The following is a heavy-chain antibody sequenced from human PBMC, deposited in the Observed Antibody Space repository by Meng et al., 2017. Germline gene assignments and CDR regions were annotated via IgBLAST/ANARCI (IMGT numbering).Heavy chain of an antibody. CDR2: ISSSGSTI. CDR1: GFTFSSYE. Sequence: GESLKISYAASGFTFSSYEMNWVRQAPGKGLEWVSYISSSGSTIYYADSVKGRFTISRDNAKNSLYLQMNSLRAEDTAVYYCTRDASWIQYDAFDIWGQGTMVTVSS. CDR3: TRDASWIQYDAFDI. J-gene: IGHJ3*02. V-gene: IGHV3-48*03. D-gene: IGHD5-18*01.